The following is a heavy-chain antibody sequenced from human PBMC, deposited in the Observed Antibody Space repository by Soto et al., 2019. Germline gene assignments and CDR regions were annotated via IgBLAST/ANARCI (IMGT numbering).Heavy chain of an antibody. CDR2: ISGSGGST. V-gene: IGHV3-23*01. Sequence: EVQLLESGGGLVQPGGSLRLSCAASGFTFSSYAMSWVRQAPGKGLAWVSAISGSGGSTYYADSVKGRFTISRDNSTNTLYLQMNSLRAEDTAVYYCAKHSLMYDILTGPLDYWGQGTLVTVSS. J-gene: IGHJ4*02. CDR3: AKHSLMYDILTGPLDY. CDR1: GFTFSSYA. D-gene: IGHD3-9*01.